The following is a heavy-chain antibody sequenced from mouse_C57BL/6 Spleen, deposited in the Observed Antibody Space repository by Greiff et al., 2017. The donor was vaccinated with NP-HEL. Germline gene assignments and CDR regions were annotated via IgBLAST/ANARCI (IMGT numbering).Heavy chain of an antibody. Sequence: VQLKESGGDLVKPGGSLKLSCAASGFTFSSYGMSWVRQTPDKRLEWVATISSGGSYTYYPDSVKGRFTISRDNAKNTLYLQMSSLKSEDTAMYYCARGGDWYFDVWGTGTTVTVSS. V-gene: IGHV5-6*01. CDR3: ARGGDWYFDV. CDR2: ISSGGSYT. CDR1: GFTFSSYG. J-gene: IGHJ1*03.